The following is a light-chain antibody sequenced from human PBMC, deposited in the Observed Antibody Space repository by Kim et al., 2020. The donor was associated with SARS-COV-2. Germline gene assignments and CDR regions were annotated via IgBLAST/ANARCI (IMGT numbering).Light chain of an antibody. J-gene: IGKJ1*01. CDR1: QDITND. CDR2: AVS. V-gene: IGKV1-17*01. CDR3: LQYTDFPWT. Sequence: DIQMTQSPSSLSASVGDRVTITCRASQDITNDLGWYQQKPGESPKRLMYAVSNLQSGVPSRFSGSGSGTEFTLTISSLQPEDFATYYCLQYTDFPWTFGQGTKVEI.